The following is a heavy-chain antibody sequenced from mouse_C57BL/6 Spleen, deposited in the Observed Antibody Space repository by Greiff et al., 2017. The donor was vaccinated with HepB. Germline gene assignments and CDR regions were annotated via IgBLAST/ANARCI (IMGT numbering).Heavy chain of an antibody. CDR3: ARVTTDYYAMDY. Sequence: VQLQQPGAELVKPGASVKLSCKASGYTFTSYWMHWVKQRPGQGLEWIGMIHPNSGSTNYNEKFKSKATLTVDKSSSTAYMQLSSLTSEDSAVYYCARVTTDYYAMDYWGQGTSVTVSS. CDR1: GYTFTSYW. D-gene: IGHD1-1*01. J-gene: IGHJ4*01. V-gene: IGHV1-64*01. CDR2: IHPNSGST.